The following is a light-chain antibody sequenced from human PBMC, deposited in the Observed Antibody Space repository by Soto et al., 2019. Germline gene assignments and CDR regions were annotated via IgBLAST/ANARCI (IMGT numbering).Light chain of an antibody. CDR3: QQSYSAS. CDR2: AAS. V-gene: IGKV1-9*01. Sequence: DIQLTHSPSFLSASVGDRVTITCRASQGITSYLGWFQQKPGKAPNLVIYAASTLQSGVPSRFSGSGSGTEFTLTISSLQSEDFATYYCQQSYSASFGGGTKVDIK. CDR1: QGITSY. J-gene: IGKJ4*01.